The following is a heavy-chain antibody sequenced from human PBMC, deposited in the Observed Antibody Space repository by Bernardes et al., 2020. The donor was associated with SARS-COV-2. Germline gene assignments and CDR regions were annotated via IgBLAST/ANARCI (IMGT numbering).Heavy chain of an antibody. CDR1: GFTFDDYA. CDR3: AKDGSPLIQPRLGFDY. V-gene: IGHV3-9*01. Sequence: GGSLRLSCAASGFTFDDYAMHWVRQAPGKGLEWVSGISWNSGSIGYADSVKGRFTISRDNAKNSLYLQMNSLRAEDTALYYCAKDGSPLIQPRLGFDYWGQGTLVTVSS. J-gene: IGHJ4*02. CDR2: ISWNSGSI. D-gene: IGHD5-18*01.